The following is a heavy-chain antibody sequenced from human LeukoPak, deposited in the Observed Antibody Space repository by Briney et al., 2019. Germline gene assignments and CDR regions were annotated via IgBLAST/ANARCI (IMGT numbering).Heavy chain of an antibody. Sequence: SETLSLTCTVSGGSISSYYWSWIRQPAGKGLEWIGRIYTSGSTNHNPSLKSRVTMSVDTSKNQFSLKLSSVTAADTAVYYCARAPPRGSSLQLGFDPWGQGTLVTVSS. CDR3: ARAPPRGSSLQLGFDP. V-gene: IGHV4-4*07. CDR1: GGSISSYY. D-gene: IGHD6-13*01. CDR2: IYTSGST. J-gene: IGHJ5*02.